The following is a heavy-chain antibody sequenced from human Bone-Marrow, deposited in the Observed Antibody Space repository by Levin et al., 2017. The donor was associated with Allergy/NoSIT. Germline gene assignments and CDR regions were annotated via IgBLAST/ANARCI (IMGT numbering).Heavy chain of an antibody. Sequence: ASVKVSCKASGYTFTSYDINWVRPATGQGLEWMGRINPKSDNTAYAQKFQGRVTMTVSTPIGTVYMELSGLRSDDTAVYYCARGTYGDFWTDCSDYFNHGMDVWGQGTTVTVSS. CDR1: GYTFTSYD. D-gene: IGHD3/OR15-3a*01. V-gene: IGHV1-8*01. J-gene: IGHJ6*02. CDR3: ARGTYGDFWTDCSDYFNHGMDV. CDR2: INPKSDNT.